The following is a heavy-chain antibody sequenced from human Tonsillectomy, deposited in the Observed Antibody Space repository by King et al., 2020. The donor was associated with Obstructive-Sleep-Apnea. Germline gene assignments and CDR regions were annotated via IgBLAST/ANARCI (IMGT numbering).Heavy chain of an antibody. CDR2: INAGNGDT. CDR1: GYSFTTYA. D-gene: IGHD2-2*01. J-gene: IGHJ4*02. Sequence: QLVQSGAEVKKPGASVKLSCKASGYSFTTYALHWVRQAPGQSLEWMGYINAGNGDTRYSQSFQGRVTITSDTSASTAFMELRSLRTEDTAVYSCARLHHYYQSDSSRGWGQGTLVIVSS. CDR3: ARLHHYYQSDSSRG. V-gene: IGHV1-3*01.